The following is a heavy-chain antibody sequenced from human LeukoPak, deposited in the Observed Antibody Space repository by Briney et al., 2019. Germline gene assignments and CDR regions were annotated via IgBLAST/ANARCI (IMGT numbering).Heavy chain of an antibody. CDR2: INPSGGTT. V-gene: IGHV1-46*01. D-gene: IGHD4-17*01. J-gene: IGHJ4*02. Sequence: ASVKVSCKASGYTFTNYYMHWVRQAPGQGLEWMGIINPSGGTTNYAQQFQGRVTMTRDKSTSTVYMELSSLRSEDTAVYYCARGGSYGDYLDYWGQGTLVTVSS. CDR3: ARGGSYGDYLDY. CDR1: GYTFTNYY.